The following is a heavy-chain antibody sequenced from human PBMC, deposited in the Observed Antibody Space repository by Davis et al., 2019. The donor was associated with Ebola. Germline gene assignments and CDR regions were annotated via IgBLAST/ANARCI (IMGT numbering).Heavy chain of an antibody. CDR2: IIPIFGTA. V-gene: IGHV1-69*06. CDR3: AREVVGANLGIMFGYYGMDV. J-gene: IGHJ6*02. CDR1: GDTFNTYS. D-gene: IGHD1-26*01. Sequence: AASVKVSCKSSGDTFNTYSISWIRQAPGQGLEWMGGIIPIFGTANYAQKFQGRVTITADKSTSTAYMELSRLRSDDTAVYYCAREVVGANLGIMFGYYGMDVWGQGTTVTVSS.